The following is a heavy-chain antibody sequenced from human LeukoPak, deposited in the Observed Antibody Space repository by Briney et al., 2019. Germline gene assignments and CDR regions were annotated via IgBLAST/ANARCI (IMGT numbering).Heavy chain of an antibody. D-gene: IGHD1-26*01. CDR2: IIPIFGTA. V-gene: IGHV1-69*05. CDR1: GGTFSSYA. Sequence: ASVKVSCKASGGTFSSYAISWVRQAPGQGLEWMRGIIPIFGTANYAQKFQGRVTITTDESTSTAYMELSSLRSEDTAVYYCARGSGGYMDVWGKGTTVTVSS. J-gene: IGHJ6*03. CDR3: ARGSGGYMDV.